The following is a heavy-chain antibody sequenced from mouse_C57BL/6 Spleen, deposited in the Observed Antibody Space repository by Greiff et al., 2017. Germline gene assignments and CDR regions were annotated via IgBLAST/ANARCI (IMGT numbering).Heavy chain of an antibody. CDR1: GYTFTSYT. D-gene: IGHD2-3*01. CDR3: ASWGDGYCHYFDY. Sequence: QVQLQQSGAELARPGASVKMSCKASGYTFTSYTMHWVKQRPGQGLEWIGYINPSSGYTKYNQKFKDKATLTADKSSSTAYMQLSSLTSEDSAVYYGASWGDGYCHYFDYWGQGTTLTVSS. CDR2: INPSSGYT. J-gene: IGHJ2*01. V-gene: IGHV1-4*01.